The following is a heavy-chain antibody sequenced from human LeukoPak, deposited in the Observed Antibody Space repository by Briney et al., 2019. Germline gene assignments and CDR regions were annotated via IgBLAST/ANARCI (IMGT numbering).Heavy chain of an antibody. CDR2: IIPILGIA. J-gene: IGHJ3*02. CDR3: ARDGTEGIAVADAFDI. V-gene: IGHV1-69*10. Sequence: GASVKVSCKASGGTFSSYAISWVRQAPGQGLEWMRGIIPILGIANYAQKFQGRVTITADKSTSTAYMELSSLRSEDTAVYYCARDGTEGIAVADAFDIWGQGTMVTVSS. CDR1: GGTFSSYA. D-gene: IGHD6-19*01.